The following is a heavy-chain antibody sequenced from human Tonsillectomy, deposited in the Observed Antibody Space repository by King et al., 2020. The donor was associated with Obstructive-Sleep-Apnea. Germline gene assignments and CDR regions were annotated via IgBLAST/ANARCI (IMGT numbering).Heavy chain of an antibody. CDR3: VRGPRVGDTTGGYYGMDV. D-gene: IGHD4-17*01. V-gene: IGHV1-8*01. CDR1: VDTFTSFS. CDR2: MNPHSCNT. J-gene: IGHJ6*02. Sequence: QLVQSGAEVQTPWASVKVSCKASVDTFTSFSINLVRQATGQWLELIGFMNPHSCNTGYLQKFPGRVTMTRNTSISTPYIELSSLRSEDTAMYYCVRGPRVGDTTGGYYGMDVWGQGTTVTVSS.